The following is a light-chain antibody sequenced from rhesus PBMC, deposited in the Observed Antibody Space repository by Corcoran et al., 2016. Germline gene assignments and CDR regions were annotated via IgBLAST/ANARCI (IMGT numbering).Light chain of an antibody. CDR2: WAS. V-gene: IGKV4-1*01. CDR3: RQYYSTPLT. Sequence: DIVMTQSPDSLAVSLGQRVTINCKSSQSLLYSSNNKNYLAWYQQKPGQAPKLLIYWASTRESGVPNRFSGSGSGTDFTLTISGLPAEDVAVYYCRQYYSTPLTFGGGTKVEIK. J-gene: IGKJ4*01. CDR1: QSLLYSSNNKNY.